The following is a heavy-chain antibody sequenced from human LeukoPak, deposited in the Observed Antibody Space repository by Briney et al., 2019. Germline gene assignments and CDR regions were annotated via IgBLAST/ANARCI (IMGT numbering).Heavy chain of an antibody. D-gene: IGHD3-22*01. V-gene: IGHV3-30*07. J-gene: IGHJ5*02. CDR3: ARGSSGYSNSP. CDR2: ISYDGKNK. CDR1: GFTFSDYA. Sequence: GGSLRLSCAASGFTFSDYAFHWVRRAPGKGLESVALISYDGKNKYYPDSAKGRFTISRDNFKNTLYLQMNSLRAEDTAVYYCARGSSGYSNSPWGQGTLVTVSS.